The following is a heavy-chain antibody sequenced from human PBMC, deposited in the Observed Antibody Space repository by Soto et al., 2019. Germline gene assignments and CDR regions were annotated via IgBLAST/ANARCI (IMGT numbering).Heavy chain of an antibody. D-gene: IGHD6-19*01. V-gene: IGHV3-21*01. CDR3: ARDSTGYSSGWYPSPVYY. CDR2: ISSSSSYI. J-gene: IGHJ4*02. Sequence: GGSLRLSCAASGFTFSSYSMNWVRQAPGKGLEWVSSISSSSSYIYYADSVKGRFTISRDNAKNSLYLQMNSLRAEDTAVYYCARDSTGYSSGWYPSPVYYWGQGTLVTVSS. CDR1: GFTFSSYS.